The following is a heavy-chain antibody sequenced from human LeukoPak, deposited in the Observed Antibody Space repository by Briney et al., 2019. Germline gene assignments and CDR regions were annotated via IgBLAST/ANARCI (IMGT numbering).Heavy chain of an antibody. D-gene: IGHD2/OR15-2a*01. CDR1: GFTFNSYS. CDR2: ISSSSTYM. Sequence: GGSLRLSCTASGFTFNSYSMNWVRQAPGKGLEWVSSISSSSTYMYYADSVRGRFSISRDNAKNSLYLQMNSLRAEDTAVFYCARVSQNTGNDLDYWGQGTLVTVSS. CDR3: ARVSQNTGNDLDY. J-gene: IGHJ4*02. V-gene: IGHV3-21*01.